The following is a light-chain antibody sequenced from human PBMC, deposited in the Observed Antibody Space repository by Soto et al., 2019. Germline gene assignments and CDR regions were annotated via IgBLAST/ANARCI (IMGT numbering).Light chain of an antibody. J-gene: IGKJ3*01. V-gene: IGKV1-39*01. CDR1: QSISTY. CDR3: QQSYSTLFT. Sequence: DIQMTQSPSSLSASVGDRVTITCRASQSISTYLNWYQKKPGNAPKLLIYAASTLQSGVPSRFSGSGSGTDFTLTISSLQPEDFATYYCQQSYSTLFTFGPGTEVDIK. CDR2: AAS.